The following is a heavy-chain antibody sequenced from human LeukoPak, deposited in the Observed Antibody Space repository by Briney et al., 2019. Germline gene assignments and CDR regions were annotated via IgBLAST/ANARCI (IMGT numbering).Heavy chain of an antibody. V-gene: IGHV4-59*12. CDR2: IYYLGST. J-gene: IGHJ2*01. Sequence: SETLSLTCTVSGGSMNSYYWSWVRQPPGKGLEWIAYIYYLGSTSYSPSLRGRGSISVDTSKNQFSLKLSSVTAADTAVYYCARGRIAARPGYWYFDLWGRGTLVTVSS. D-gene: IGHD6-6*01. CDR1: GGSMNSYY. CDR3: ARGRIAARPGYWYFDL.